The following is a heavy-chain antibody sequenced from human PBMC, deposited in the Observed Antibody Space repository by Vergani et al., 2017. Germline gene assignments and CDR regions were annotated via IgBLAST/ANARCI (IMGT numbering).Heavy chain of an antibody. CDR1: GFSLSRFW. CDR3: AREGWNYYDNSGHYRWFDP. D-gene: IGHD3-22*01. CDR2: ISPDGSAT. V-gene: IGHV3-7*01. J-gene: IGHJ5*02. Sequence: EVQLVESGGGLVQPGGSLRLSCAASGFSLSRFWMSWVRQAPEKGLEWVAHISPDGSATSYVDSVKGRFTISRDNAKNSLYLQMNSLRAEDTAVYYCAREGWNYYDNSGHYRWFDPWGQGTLVTVSS.